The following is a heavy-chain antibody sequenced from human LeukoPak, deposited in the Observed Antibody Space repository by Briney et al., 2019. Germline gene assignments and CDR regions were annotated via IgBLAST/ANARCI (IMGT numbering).Heavy chain of an antibody. Sequence: ASVKVSFKASGYTFTGYYMHWVRQAPGQGLEWMGWINPNNGDTNLPQKFQGRVTMTSDRSITTAYMELSSLRSDDTAVYYCVRDPSEVGALWGQGVLVTVSS. D-gene: IGHD1-26*01. CDR3: VRDPSEVGAL. J-gene: IGHJ4*02. V-gene: IGHV1-2*02. CDR1: GYTFTGYY. CDR2: INPNNGDT.